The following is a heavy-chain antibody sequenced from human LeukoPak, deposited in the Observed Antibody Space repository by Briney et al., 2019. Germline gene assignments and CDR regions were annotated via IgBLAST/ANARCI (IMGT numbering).Heavy chain of an antibody. CDR1: GYTFTSYA. V-gene: IGHV1-3*01. Sequence: ASVKVSCKASGYTFTSYAMHWVRQAPGQRLEWMGWINAGNGNTKYSQKFQGRVTITRDTSASTAYMELSSLRSEDTAVYYCAIRANLVGATPLQLWGQGTLVTVSS. J-gene: IGHJ1*01. CDR3: AIRANLVGATPLQL. CDR2: INAGNGNT. D-gene: IGHD1-26*01.